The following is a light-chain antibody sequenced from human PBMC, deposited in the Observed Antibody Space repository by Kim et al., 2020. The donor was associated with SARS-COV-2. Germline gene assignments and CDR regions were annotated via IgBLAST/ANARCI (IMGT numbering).Light chain of an antibody. Sequence: QSALTQPASASGSPGQSITISCTGTSSDIGAYNYVSWYQQHPGKAPKLMIYDVNDRPSGVSNRFSGSKSGNTASLIISGLQPEDEADYYCTSYTSTSTLGVFGTGTKVTVL. J-gene: IGLJ1*01. CDR2: DVN. CDR3: TSYTSTSTLGV. CDR1: SSDIGAYNY. V-gene: IGLV2-14*03.